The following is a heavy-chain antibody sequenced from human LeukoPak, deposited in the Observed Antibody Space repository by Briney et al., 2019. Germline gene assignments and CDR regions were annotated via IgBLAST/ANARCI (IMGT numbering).Heavy chain of an antibody. Sequence: GGSLRLSCAASGFTFSSYAMSWVRQAPGKGLEWVSAISGSGGSTYYADSVKGRFTISRDDSKNTLYLQMNSLRAEDTAVYYCAKGGVDTAMVTVYYYYGMDVWGQGTTVTVSS. CDR1: GFTFSSYA. CDR2: ISGSGGST. CDR3: AKGGVDTAMVTVYYYYGMDV. D-gene: IGHD5-18*01. V-gene: IGHV3-23*01. J-gene: IGHJ6*02.